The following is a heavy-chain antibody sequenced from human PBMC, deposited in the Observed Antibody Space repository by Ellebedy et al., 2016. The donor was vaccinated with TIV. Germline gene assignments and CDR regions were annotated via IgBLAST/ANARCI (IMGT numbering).Heavy chain of an antibody. Sequence: GESLKISCAASGFTLSGYWMSWVRQAPGKGLEGVANIQPDGSEKLYVDSVKGRFSISRDNAKNTLYLQMNSLRAEDTAVYYCAGPLVRGVILDGNWGQGTLVTVSS. CDR1: GFTLSGYW. D-gene: IGHD3-10*01. V-gene: IGHV3-7*01. J-gene: IGHJ4*02. CDR3: AGPLVRGVILDGN. CDR2: IQPDGSEK.